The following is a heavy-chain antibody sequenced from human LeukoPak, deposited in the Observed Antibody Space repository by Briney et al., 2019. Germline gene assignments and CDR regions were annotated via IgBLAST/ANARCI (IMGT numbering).Heavy chain of an antibody. CDR1: GFTFSNYG. CDR2: IFDDGSRE. J-gene: IGHJ4*02. D-gene: IGHD3-3*01. Sequence: GGSLRLSCATSGFTFSNYGMHWVRQAPGKGLEWVAVIFDDGSREDFADSVKGRFTISRDNSKKTVVLQMNSLRGEDTAVYYCARDFKSGYVDSWGQGTLVTVSS. V-gene: IGHV3-33*01. CDR3: ARDFKSGYVDS.